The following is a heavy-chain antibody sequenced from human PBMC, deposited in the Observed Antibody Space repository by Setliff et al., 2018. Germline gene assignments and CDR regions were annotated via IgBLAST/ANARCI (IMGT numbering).Heavy chain of an antibody. Sequence: ASVKVSCKASGYTFSGYYMHWVRQAPGQGLEWMGRINPNSGGTNYAQKFQGRVTMTSDSSISTAYMELSGLRSDDTAVYYCASDPYLHRGDWFDPWGQGTLVTVSS. CDR1: GYTFSGYY. CDR2: INPNSGGT. J-gene: IGHJ5*02. V-gene: IGHV1-2*06. CDR3: ASDPYLHRGDWFDP. D-gene: IGHD3-3*02.